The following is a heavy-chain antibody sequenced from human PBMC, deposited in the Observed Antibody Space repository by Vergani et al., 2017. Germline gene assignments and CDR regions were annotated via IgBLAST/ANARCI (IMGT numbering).Heavy chain of an antibody. J-gene: IGHJ5*02. CDR3: ARHSTVEWLVKLGWIDP. CDR1: GASIRSSNYY. CDR2: IYYSGIT. Sequence: QLQLQESGPGLVKPSATLSLPCSVSGASIRSSNYYWCWILQPPGKGLDWIASIYYSGITYYNPSLKSRVTISVDTSKNQFSLKLSSVTAADTAVYFCARHSTVEWLVKLGWIDPWGQGILVTVSS. V-gene: IGHV4-39*01. D-gene: IGHD6-19*01.